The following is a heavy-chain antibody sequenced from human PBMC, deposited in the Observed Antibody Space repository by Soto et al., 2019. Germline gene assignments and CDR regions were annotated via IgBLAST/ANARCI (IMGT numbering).Heavy chain of an antibody. Sequence: ASVKVSCKASGYTFTSYGMNWVRQAPGRGLEWMGWINPGNGNTKYSQKFQGRVIIERDTSVSTAYMELSSLRSEDTAVYYCARVLLRGYDNLHNWFDPWGQGTLVTVSS. J-gene: IGHJ5*02. CDR3: ARVLLRGYDNLHNWFDP. D-gene: IGHD5-12*01. CDR2: INPGNGNT. CDR1: GYTFTSYG. V-gene: IGHV1-3*01.